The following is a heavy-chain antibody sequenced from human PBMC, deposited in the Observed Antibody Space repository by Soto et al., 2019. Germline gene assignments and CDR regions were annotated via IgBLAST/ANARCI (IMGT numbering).Heavy chain of an antibody. D-gene: IGHD3-22*01. CDR1: GFTFSDYY. J-gene: IGHJ4*02. V-gene: IGHV3-11*01. CDR3: ASVDYVSSGYPLTVDY. Sequence: GGSLRLSCAASGFTFSDYYMSWIRQAPGKGLEWVSYISSSGSTIYYADSVKGRFTISRDNAKNSLYLQMNSLRAEDTAVYYCASVDYVSSGYPLTVDYWGPGTLVTVSS. CDR2: ISSSGSTI.